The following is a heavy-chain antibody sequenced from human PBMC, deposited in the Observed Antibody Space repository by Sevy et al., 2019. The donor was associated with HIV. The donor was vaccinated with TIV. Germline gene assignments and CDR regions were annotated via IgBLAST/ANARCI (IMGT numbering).Heavy chain of an antibody. CDR3: TTETRPRYYYYGMDV. D-gene: IGHD6-6*01. CDR1: GFTFSNAW. V-gene: IGHV3-15*01. CDR2: IKSKTDGGTT. Sequence: GGSLRLSCAASGFTFSNAWMSWVRQAPGKGLEWVGRIKSKTDGGTTDYAAPVKGRFTISRDDSKNTLYLQMNSLKTEDPAVYYCTTETRPRYYYYGMDVWGQGTTVTVSS. J-gene: IGHJ6*02.